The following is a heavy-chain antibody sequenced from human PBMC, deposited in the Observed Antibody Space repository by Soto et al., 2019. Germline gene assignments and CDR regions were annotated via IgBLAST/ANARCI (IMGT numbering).Heavy chain of an antibody. V-gene: IGHV3-53*02. J-gene: IGHJ4*02. CDR2: LSDRGTS. D-gene: IGHD5-12*01. Sequence: DVQVVETGGDLIQPGGSLRLSCAASGFSVSIYMSWVRQAPGKGLEWVSTLSDRGTSHYADSVTGRFSVSRDNSKNTLYLQMNGLRGDDTAIDYCAGDYASGAYDFRGQGTQVTVSS. CDR3: AGDYASGAYDF. CDR1: GFSVSIY.